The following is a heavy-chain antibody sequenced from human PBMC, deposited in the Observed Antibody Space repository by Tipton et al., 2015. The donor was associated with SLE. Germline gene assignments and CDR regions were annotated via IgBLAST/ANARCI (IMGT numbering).Heavy chain of an antibody. CDR3: AKTLAGAPPGRYQSYWYFDL. J-gene: IGHJ2*01. D-gene: IGHD3-9*01. Sequence: TLSLTCTVSGGAISSGGYYWGWIREPAGKGLEWVGRIFPRGKTAYNPSLKSRVTISMTLSHNRFPVNLSSVTASDTAVYYCAKTLAGAPPGRYQSYWYFDLWGRGLRVIVSS. V-gene: IGHV4-61*02. CDR2: IFPRGKT. CDR1: GGAISSGGYY.